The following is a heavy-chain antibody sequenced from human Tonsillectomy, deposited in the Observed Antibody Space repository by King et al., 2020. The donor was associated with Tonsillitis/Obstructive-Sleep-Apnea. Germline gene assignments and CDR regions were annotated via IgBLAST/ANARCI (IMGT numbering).Heavy chain of an antibody. CDR3: VRDDKDGRHLDY. CDR2: INPSDGIT. D-gene: IGHD2-15*01. Sequence: QLVQSGAEVKKPGASVKVSCKASGYTFTRNYVHWVRQAPGQGLEWMGIINPSDGITTYQQKFQGRVTMTTDTSTTTVNMELSSLRAEDTAVYYCVRDDKDGRHLDYWGQGSLVSVSS. J-gene: IGHJ4*02. V-gene: IGHV1-46*01. CDR1: GYTFTRNY.